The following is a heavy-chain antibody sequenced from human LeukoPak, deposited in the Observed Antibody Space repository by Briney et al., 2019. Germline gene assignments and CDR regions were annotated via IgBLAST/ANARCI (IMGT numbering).Heavy chain of an antibody. J-gene: IGHJ5*02. V-gene: IGHV3-30*18. CDR2: ISYGGSNK. Sequence: GGSLRLSCAASGFTFSSYGMQWVRPAPGKGLEWVAVISYGGSNKYYADSAKGRFTISRDNSKNTLYLQMNSLRAEDTAVYYCAKDQGSGANWFDPWGQGTLVTVSS. CDR1: GFTFSSYG. CDR3: AKDQGSGANWFDP. D-gene: IGHD6-19*01.